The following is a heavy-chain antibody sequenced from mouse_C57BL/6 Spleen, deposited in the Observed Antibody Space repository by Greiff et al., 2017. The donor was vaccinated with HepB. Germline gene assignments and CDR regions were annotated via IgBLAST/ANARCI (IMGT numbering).Heavy chain of an antibody. Sequence: EVHLVESGGGLVKPGGSLKLSCAASGFTFSDYGMHWVRQAPEKGLEWVAYISSGSSTIYYADTVKGRFTISRDNAKNTLFLQMTSLRSEDTAMYYCAREEGYDLYFDYWGQGTTLTVSS. D-gene: IGHD2-2*01. CDR3: AREEGYDLYFDY. V-gene: IGHV5-17*01. CDR1: GFTFSDYG. CDR2: ISSGSSTI. J-gene: IGHJ2*01.